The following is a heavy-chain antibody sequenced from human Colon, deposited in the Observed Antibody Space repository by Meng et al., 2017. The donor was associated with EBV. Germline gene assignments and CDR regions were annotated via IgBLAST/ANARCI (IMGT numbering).Heavy chain of an antibody. Sequence: LQGGGPVLVKHPGPLSLAGDASNGVISSCNWWRWVRQPPGKGLEWIGQIYHSGSTNYNPSLKNRVTLSLDKSKDQFSLHLTSVTAADTAVYYCATSGKDDSSGYYPKTRIVFYSWGQGTLVTVSS. CDR3: ATSGKDDSSGYYPKTRIVFYS. CDR1: NGVISSCNW. CDR2: IYHSGST. J-gene: IGHJ4*02. V-gene: IGHV4-4*03. D-gene: IGHD3-22*01.